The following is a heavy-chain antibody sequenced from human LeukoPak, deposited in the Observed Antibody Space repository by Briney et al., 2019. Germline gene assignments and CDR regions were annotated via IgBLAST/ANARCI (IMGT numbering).Heavy chain of an antibody. Sequence: SETLSLTCAVSGGSISSGDYSWSWIRQPPGKGLEWIGSIYYSGNTYYNASLKSQVSISIDTSKNQFSLRLTSVTAADTAVYYCARQTGSGLFILPGGQGTLVTVSS. CDR3: ARQTGSGLFILP. D-gene: IGHD3/OR15-3a*01. J-gene: IGHJ4*02. V-gene: IGHV4-30-2*03. CDR1: GGSISSGDYS. CDR2: IYYSGNT.